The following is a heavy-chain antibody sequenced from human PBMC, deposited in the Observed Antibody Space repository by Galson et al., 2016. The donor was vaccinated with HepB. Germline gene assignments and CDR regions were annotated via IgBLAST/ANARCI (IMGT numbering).Heavy chain of an antibody. CDR3: ARPLVSGGYYPHAFAI. Sequence: QSGAEVKKPGESLRLSCETSGYSFTNYWIAWVRQMPGKGLELMGIIYPGDSDIRYSPSSQGQVTISADNSIATAYLQWSSLKTSDTAKYFCARPLVSGGYYPHAFAIWGPGTMVTVSS. D-gene: IGHD3-22*01. J-gene: IGHJ3*02. CDR2: IYPGDSDI. CDR1: GYSFTNYW. V-gene: IGHV5-51*01.